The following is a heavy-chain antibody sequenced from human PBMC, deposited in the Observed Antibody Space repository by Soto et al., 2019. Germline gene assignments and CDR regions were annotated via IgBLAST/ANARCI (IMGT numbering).Heavy chain of an antibody. CDR2: INPSGGST. V-gene: IGHV1-46*03. CDR3: ARDPIPLRGPGTRFDY. CDR1: GYTFTSYY. D-gene: IGHD3-16*01. Sequence: ASVKVSCKASGYTFTSYYMHWVRQAPGQGLEWMGIINPSGGSTSYAQKFQGRVTMTRDTSTSTVYMELSGLRSEDTAVYYCARDPIPLRGPGTRFDYWGQGTLVTVSS. J-gene: IGHJ4*02.